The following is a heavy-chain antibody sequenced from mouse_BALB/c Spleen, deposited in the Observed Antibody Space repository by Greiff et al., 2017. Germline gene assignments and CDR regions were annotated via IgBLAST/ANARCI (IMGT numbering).Heavy chain of an antibody. CDR3: TRDSLRLRAFDY. J-gene: IGHJ2*01. D-gene: IGHD1-2*01. CDR2: ISSGGSYT. Sequence: EVQRVESGGGLVKPGGSLKLSCAASGFTFSSYTMSWVRQTPEKRLEWVATISSGGSYTYYPDSVKGRFTISRDNAKNTLYLQMSSLKSEDTAMYYCTRDSLRLRAFDYWGQGTTLTVSS. CDR1: GFTFSSYT. V-gene: IGHV5-6-4*01.